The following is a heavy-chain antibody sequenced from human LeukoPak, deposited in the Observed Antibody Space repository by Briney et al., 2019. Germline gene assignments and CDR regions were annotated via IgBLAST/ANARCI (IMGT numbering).Heavy chain of an antibody. CDR3: ARVRYCSSTSCYTDAFDI. V-gene: IGHV3-21*01. D-gene: IGHD2-2*02. J-gene: IGHJ3*02. CDR1: GFTFSSYS. CDR2: ISSSSSYI. Sequence: PGGSLRLSCAASGFTFSSYSMNWVRQAPGKGLEWVSSISSSSSYIYYADSVKGRFTISRDNAKNSLCLQMNSLRAEDTAVYYCARVRYCSSTSCYTDAFDIWGQGTMVTVSS.